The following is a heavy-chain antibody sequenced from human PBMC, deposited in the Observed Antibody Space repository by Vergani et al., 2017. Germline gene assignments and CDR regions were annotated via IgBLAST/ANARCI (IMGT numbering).Heavy chain of an antibody. V-gene: IGHV4-61*01. CDR1: GGSVSSGSYY. J-gene: IGHJ4*02. CDR2: IYYSGST. CDR3: ARESSSGCFDY. D-gene: IGHD6-19*01. Sequence: QVQLQESGPGLVKPSETLSLTCTVSGGSVSSGSYYWSWIRQPPGKGLEWIGYIYYSGSTNYNPSLKSLVTISVDTSKNQFSLKLSSVTAADTAVYYCARESSSGCFDYWGQGTLVTVSS.